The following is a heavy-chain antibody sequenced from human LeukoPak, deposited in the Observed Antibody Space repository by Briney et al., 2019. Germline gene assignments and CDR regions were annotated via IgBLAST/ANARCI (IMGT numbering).Heavy chain of an antibody. CDR1: GFTFSSC. CDR3: AELGITMIGGV. CDR2: ISSSGRYI. J-gene: IGHJ6*04. D-gene: IGHD3-10*02. Sequence: GGSLRLSCAASGFTFSSCMNWVRQAPGKGLEWVSAISSSGRYIYYADSVKGRFTISRDNAKNSLYLQMNSLRAEDTAVYYCAELGITMIGGVWGKGTTVTISS. V-gene: IGHV3-21*01.